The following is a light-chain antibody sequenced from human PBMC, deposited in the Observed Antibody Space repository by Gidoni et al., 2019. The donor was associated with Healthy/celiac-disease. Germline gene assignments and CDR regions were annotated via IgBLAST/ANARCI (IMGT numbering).Light chain of an antibody. Sequence: QSALTQPSSVSGSPGQSITISCTGTSSDVGGYNYVSWYQQHPGKAPKLMIYDVSNRPSVVSNRFSGSKSGNTASLTISGLQAEDEADYYCSSYTSSSTLPVVLGGGTKLTVL. CDR3: SSYTSSSTLPVV. J-gene: IGLJ2*01. V-gene: IGLV2-14*03. CDR2: DVS. CDR1: SSDVGGYNY.